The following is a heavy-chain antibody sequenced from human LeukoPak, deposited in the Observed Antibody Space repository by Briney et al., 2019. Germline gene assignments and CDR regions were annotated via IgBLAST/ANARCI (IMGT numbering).Heavy chain of an antibody. J-gene: IGHJ6*02. CDR3: ARDRPLYGMDV. CDR2: IDYSGST. Sequence: SETLSLTCTVSVGSIGTYYWSWIRQPPGKGLEWIGNIDYSGSTNYNPSLRSRVTISEDTSKNQFSLKLTSVIAADTAVYYCARDRPLYGMDVWGQGTTVTVSS. CDR1: VGSIGTYY. D-gene: IGHD6-6*01. V-gene: IGHV4-59*01.